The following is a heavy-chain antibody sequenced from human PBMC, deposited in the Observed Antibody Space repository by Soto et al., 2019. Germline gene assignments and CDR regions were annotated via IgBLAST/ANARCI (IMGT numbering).Heavy chain of an antibody. D-gene: IGHD3-10*01. CDR2: INPSGGT. J-gene: IGHJ4*02. V-gene: IGHV4-34*01. CDR3: ARVMASRGQRDLDF. CDR1: GGSFSGYY. Sequence: QVQLQQWGAGLLKPSETLSLTCGVNGGSFSGYYWNWIRQPPGKGLEWIGEINPSGGTNYNPSLKSRVTISADTSKNQFSLKLSSVTAADTAVYYCARVMASRGQRDLDFWGQGTLVTVSS.